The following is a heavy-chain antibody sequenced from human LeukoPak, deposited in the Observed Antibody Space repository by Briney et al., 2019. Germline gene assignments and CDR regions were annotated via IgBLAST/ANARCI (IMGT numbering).Heavy chain of an antibody. D-gene: IGHD4-23*01. J-gene: IGHJ4*02. V-gene: IGHV3-13*01. CDR2: IDTAGYT. Sequence: GGSLRLSCAASGFTFSSYGMHWVRLTTGKGLEWVSAIDTAGYTYYPGSVKGRFTISRENAKNSLYLQMNSLRAGDTAVYYCARVGEGGKGFDYWGQGTLVTVSS. CDR1: GFTFSSYG. CDR3: ARVGEGGKGFDY.